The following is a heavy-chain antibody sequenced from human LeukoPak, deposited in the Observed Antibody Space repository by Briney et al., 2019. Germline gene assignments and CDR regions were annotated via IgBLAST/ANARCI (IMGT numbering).Heavy chain of an antibody. CDR2: INPNSGGT. V-gene: IGHV1-2*02. CDR3: ARVVGANVGGGFDY. Sequence: ASVKVSCKASGYTFTGYYMHWVRQAPGQGLEWMGWINPNSGGTNYAQKFQGRVTMTRDTSISTAYMELSRLRSDDTAVYYCARVVGANVGGGFDYWGQGTLVTVSS. J-gene: IGHJ4*02. D-gene: IGHD1-26*01. CDR1: GYTFTGYY.